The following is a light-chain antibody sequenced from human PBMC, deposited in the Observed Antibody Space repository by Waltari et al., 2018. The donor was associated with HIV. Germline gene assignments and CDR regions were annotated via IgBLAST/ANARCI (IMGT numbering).Light chain of an antibody. J-gene: IGLJ2*01. CDR1: SSNIGADYD. CDR2: GNK. Sequence: QSVLTQPPSVSGAPGQRVTISCTGGSSNIGADYDVHWYQQIPGTAPKLLISGNKNRPSGCPDRFSSSKSGTSASLAITGLQAEDDADYFCQSYDRSLSASVVFGGGTKLTVL. CDR3: QSYDRSLSASVV. V-gene: IGLV1-40*01.